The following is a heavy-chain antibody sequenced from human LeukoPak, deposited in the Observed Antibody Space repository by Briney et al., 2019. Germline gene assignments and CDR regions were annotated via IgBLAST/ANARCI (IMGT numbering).Heavy chain of an antibody. Sequence: SETLSLTCTVSGGSISSSSYFWAWIRQPPGMGLEWIGNIYYSGSTYYNPSLQSRVTISVDTSKNQFSLKLSSVTAADTAVYYCARREDYDILTGYSIDWYFDLWGRGTLVTVSS. CDR3: ARREDYDILTGYSIDWYFDL. CDR2: IYYSGST. V-gene: IGHV4-39*07. J-gene: IGHJ2*01. D-gene: IGHD3-9*01. CDR1: GGSISSSSYF.